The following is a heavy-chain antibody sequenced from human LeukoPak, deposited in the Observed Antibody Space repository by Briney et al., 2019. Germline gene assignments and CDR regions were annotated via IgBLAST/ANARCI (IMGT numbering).Heavy chain of an antibody. CDR2: IYYSGTT. Sequence: PSETLSLTCTVSGGSISSSSYYWGWIRQPPGKGLEWIGSIYYSGTTYYNPSLKSRVTISVDTSKNQFSLKLSSVTAADTVVYYCARVVPPRNCSGGSCYRPPFWFDPWGQGTLVTVSS. V-gene: IGHV4-39*07. CDR1: GGSISSSSYY. D-gene: IGHD2-15*01. J-gene: IGHJ5*02. CDR3: ARVVPPRNCSGGSCYRPPFWFDP.